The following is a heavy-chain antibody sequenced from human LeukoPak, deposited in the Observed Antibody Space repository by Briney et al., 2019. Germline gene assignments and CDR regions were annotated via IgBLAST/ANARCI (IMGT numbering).Heavy chain of an antibody. J-gene: IGHJ4*02. CDR2: ISGSGDNT. CDR3: ATEPSGYDFGNR. V-gene: IGHV3-23*01. Sequence: GGSLRLSCGASGFTFNNYGMNWVRQAPGKGLEWVSAISGSGDNTYYADSVKGRFTISRDNAKNSLYLQMNSLRAEDTAVYYCATEPSGYDFGNRWGQGTLVTVSS. D-gene: IGHD5-12*01. CDR1: GFTFNNYG.